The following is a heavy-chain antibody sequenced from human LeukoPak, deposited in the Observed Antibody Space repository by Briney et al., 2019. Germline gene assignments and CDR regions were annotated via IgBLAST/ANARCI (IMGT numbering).Heavy chain of an antibody. Sequence: SGTLSLTCTVSGGSISSYYWSWIRQPPGKGLEWIGYIYYSGSTNYNPSLKSRVTISVDTSKNQFSLKLSSVTAADTAVYYCARLPGELLRTYYYYYMDVWGKGTTVTVSS. V-gene: IGHV4-59*08. CDR2: IYYSGST. CDR1: GGSISSYY. D-gene: IGHD1-26*01. J-gene: IGHJ6*03. CDR3: ARLPGELLRTYYYYYMDV.